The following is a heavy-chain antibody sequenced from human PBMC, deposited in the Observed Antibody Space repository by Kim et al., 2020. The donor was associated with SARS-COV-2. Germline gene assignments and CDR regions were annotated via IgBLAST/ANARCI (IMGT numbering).Heavy chain of an antibody. J-gene: IGHJ4*02. D-gene: IGHD3-3*01. Sequence: SLKSRVTISVDPSKNQFSLQLSSVTAADTAVYFCARQVGITLFGVAAQFDNWGKGALVTVTS. CDR3: ARQVGITLFGVAAQFDN. V-gene: IGHV4-59*08.